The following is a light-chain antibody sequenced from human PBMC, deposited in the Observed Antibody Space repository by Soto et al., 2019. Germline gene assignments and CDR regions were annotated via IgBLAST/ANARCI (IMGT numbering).Light chain of an antibody. CDR1: QNINKH. CDR3: QQSFHTPYT. Sequence: IQMTQSPSSLSAFVGDSVTISCRASQNINKHLNWYQQKSGKAPSLLMYEASTLQSGVPSRFSGSGSGTDFTLAITNLQPEDFATYYCQQSFHTPYTFGQGTKLEI. CDR2: EAS. V-gene: IGKV1-39*01. J-gene: IGKJ2*01.